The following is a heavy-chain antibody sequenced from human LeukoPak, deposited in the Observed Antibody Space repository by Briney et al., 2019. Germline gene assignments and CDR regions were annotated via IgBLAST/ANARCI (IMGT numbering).Heavy chain of an antibody. J-gene: IGHJ4*02. CDR3: ARASSGYYYLFDY. V-gene: IGHV4-61*01. CDR2: IYYSGST. Sequence: PSETLSLTCTVSGGSVSSGSYYWSWIRHPPGKGLEWIGYIYYSGSTNYNPSLKSRVTISVDTSKNQFSLKLSSVTAADTAVYYCARASSGYYYLFDYWGQGTLVTVSS. D-gene: IGHD3-22*01. CDR1: GGSVSSGSYY.